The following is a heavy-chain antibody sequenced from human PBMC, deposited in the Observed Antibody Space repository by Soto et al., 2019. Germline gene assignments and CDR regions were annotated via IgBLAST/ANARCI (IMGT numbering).Heavy chain of an antibody. J-gene: IGHJ4*02. V-gene: IGHV3-23*01. D-gene: IGHD2-15*01. CDR3: AKDGGMLGYCSGGSCYGDY. CDR1: GFTFSSYA. CDR2: ISGSGGST. Sequence: PGGSLRLSCAASGFTFSSYAMSWVRQAPGKGLEWVSAISGSGGSTYYADSVKGRFTISRDNSKNTLYLQMNSLRAEDTAVYYCAKDGGMLGYCSGGSCYGDYWGQGTLVTVSS.